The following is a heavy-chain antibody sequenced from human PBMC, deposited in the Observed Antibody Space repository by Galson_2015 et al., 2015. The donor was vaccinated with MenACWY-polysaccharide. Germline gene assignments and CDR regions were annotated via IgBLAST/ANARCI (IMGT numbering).Heavy chain of an antibody. V-gene: IGHV3-23*01. D-gene: IGHD2-2*01. CDR3: AKRGVPVGYYYIDV. CDR2: ISGGGDAT. J-gene: IGHJ6*03. CDR1: GFTFSTYG. Sequence: LRLSCAASGFTFSTYGIHWVRQAPGKGLAWVSFISGGGDATYYADFVKGRFTISRDNSKNTLYLQMNSLRAEDTALYYCAKRGVPVGYYYIDVWGKGTTVTVSS.